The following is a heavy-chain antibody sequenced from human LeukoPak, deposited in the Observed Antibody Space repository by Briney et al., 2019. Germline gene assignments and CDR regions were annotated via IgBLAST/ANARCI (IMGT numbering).Heavy chain of an antibody. J-gene: IGHJ4*02. CDR1: GFTFSSYW. D-gene: IGHD6-13*01. CDR3: AREIGDILGYSSSHFDY. CDR2: IKQDGSEK. Sequence: GGSLRLSCAASGFTFSSYWMSWVRQAPGKGLEWVANIKQDGSEKYYVDSVKGRFTISRDNAKNSLYLQMNSLRAEDTAVYYCAREIGDILGYSSSHFDYWGQGTLVTVSS. V-gene: IGHV3-7*03.